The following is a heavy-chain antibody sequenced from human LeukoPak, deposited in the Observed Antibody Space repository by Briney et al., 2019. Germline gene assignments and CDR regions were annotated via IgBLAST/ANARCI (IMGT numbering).Heavy chain of an antibody. D-gene: IGHD2-15*01. CDR2: ISSSGSTI. V-gene: IGHV3-11*01. Sequence: GGSLRLSCAASGFTFSDYYMSWIRQAPGKGLEWVSYISSSGSTIYYADSVKGRFTISRDNSKNTLYLQMNSLRAEDTAVYYCAKGSTPRFVVVVAATLYYFDYWGQGTLVTVSS. CDR1: GFTFSDYY. CDR3: AKGSTPRFVVVVAATLYYFDY. J-gene: IGHJ4*02.